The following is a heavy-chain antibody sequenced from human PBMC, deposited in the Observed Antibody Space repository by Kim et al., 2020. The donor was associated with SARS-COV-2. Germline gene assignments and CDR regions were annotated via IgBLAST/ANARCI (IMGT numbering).Heavy chain of an antibody. CDR2: IYPGDSDT. CDR3: ARHRYSYGYGYYYYGMDV. D-gene: IGHD5-18*01. Sequence: GESLKISCKGSGYSFTSYWIGWVRQMPGKGLEWKGIIYPGDSDTRYSPSFQGQVTISADKSISTAYLQWSSLKASDTAMYYCARHRYSYGYGYYYYGMDVWGQGTTVTVSS. CDR1: GYSFTSYW. V-gene: IGHV5-51*01. J-gene: IGHJ6*02.